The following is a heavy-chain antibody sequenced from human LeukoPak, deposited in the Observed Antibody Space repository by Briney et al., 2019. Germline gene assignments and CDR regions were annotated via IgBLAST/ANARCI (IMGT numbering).Heavy chain of an antibody. J-gene: IGHJ4*02. CDR2: IYSGDST. CDR3: ARGVGSGSRLRAGDY. D-gene: IGHD1-26*01. Sequence: GGSLRLSCAASGFTVSSNYMSWVRQAPGKGLEWVSVIYSGDSTYYADSVKGRFTISRDNSKNTLYLQMNSLRAEDTAVYYCARGVGSGSRLRAGDYWGQGTLVTVSS. CDR1: GFTVSSNY. V-gene: IGHV3-53*01.